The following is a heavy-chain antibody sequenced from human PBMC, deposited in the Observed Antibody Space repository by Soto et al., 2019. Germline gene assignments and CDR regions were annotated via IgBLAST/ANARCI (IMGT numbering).Heavy chain of an antibody. CDR1: GFTFSSYA. D-gene: IGHD3-3*01. V-gene: IGHV3-23*01. CDR3: ASTTRQEWSLPYYFDY. CDR2: ISGSGGST. Sequence: PGGSLRLSCAASGFTFSSYAMSWVRQAPGKGLEWVSAISGSGGSTYYADSVKGRFTISRDNAKNSLYLQMNSLRAEDTAVYYCASTTRQEWSLPYYFDYWGQGTLVTVSS. J-gene: IGHJ4*02.